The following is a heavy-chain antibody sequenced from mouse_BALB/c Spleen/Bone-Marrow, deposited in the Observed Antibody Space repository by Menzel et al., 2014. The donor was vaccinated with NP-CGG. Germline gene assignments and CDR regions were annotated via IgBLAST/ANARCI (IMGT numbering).Heavy chain of an antibody. J-gene: IGHJ4*01. Sequence: VQLQQSGAELGMPGASVKMSCKASGYTFTDKWMYWVKQRPGQGLEWIGAIDTSDSYTNYNQKFMGKASLTVDASSSTAYMQVSSLTSDDSAVYYCARGGHGFSLDYWGQGTSVTVSS. CDR2: IDTSDSYT. CDR3: ARGGHGFSLDY. CDR1: GYTFTDKW. D-gene: IGHD2-2*01. V-gene: IGHV1-69*01.